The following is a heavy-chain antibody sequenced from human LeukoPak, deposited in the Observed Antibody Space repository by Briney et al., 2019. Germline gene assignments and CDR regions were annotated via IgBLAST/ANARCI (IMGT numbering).Heavy chain of an antibody. D-gene: IGHD3-10*01. CDR1: GFTVSSNY. J-gene: IGHJ3*02. CDR3: ARRPEGIDAFDI. V-gene: IGHV3-66*01. Sequence: GGSLRLSCAASGFTVSSNYMSWVRQAPGKGLEWVSVIYSGGSTYYADSVKGRFTISRDNSKNTLYLQMNSLRAEDTAVYYCARRPEGIDAFDIWGQGTMVTVSS. CDR2: IYSGGST.